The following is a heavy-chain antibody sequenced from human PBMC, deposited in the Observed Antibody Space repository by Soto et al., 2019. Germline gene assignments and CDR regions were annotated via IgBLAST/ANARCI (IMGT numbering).Heavy chain of an antibody. D-gene: IGHD3-9*01. J-gene: IGHJ4*02. V-gene: IGHV1-46*01. CDR1: GYTFTSYY. Sequence: ASVKVSCKASGYTFTSYYMHWVRQAPGQGLEWMGIINPSGGSTSYAQKFQGRVTMTRDTSTSTVYMELSSLRSEDTAVYYCAIEAFHILTGYFSRGPGTLVTLSS. CDR2: INPSGGST. CDR3: AIEAFHILTGYFS.